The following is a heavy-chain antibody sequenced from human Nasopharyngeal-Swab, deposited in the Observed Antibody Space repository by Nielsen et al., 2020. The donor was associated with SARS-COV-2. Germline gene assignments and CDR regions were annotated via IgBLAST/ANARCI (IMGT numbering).Heavy chain of an antibody. CDR3: ARGSGTYSDYFDY. CDR1: GGSVSSNSAA. Sequence: SCAISGGSVSSNSAAWTWIRQSPSRGLEWLGRTYFRSKWLNDYAVSVKSRITINQDTSRNQFSLQLNSVTPEDTAIYYCARGSGTYSDYFDYWGQGTLVSVSS. V-gene: IGHV6-1*01. J-gene: IGHJ4*02. D-gene: IGHD1-26*01. CDR2: TYFRSKWLN.